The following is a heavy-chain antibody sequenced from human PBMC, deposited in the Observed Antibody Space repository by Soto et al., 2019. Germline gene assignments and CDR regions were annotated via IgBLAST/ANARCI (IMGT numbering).Heavy chain of an antibody. CDR3: ARDREIRFLEWLPSTNWFDP. D-gene: IGHD3-3*01. CDR2: INHSGST. CDR1: GGSFSGYY. J-gene: IGHJ5*02. Sequence: SETLSLTCAVYGGSFSGYYWSWIRQPPGKGLEWIGEINHSGSTNYNPSLKSRVTISVDTSKNQFSLKLSSGTAADTAVYYCARDREIRFLEWLPSTNWFDPWGQGTLVTVSS. V-gene: IGHV4-34*01.